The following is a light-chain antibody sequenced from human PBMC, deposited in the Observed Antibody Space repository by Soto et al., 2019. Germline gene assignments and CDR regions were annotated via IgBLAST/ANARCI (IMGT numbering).Light chain of an antibody. CDR3: QQHGDSTIS. V-gene: IGKV3-20*01. CDR2: GAS. J-gene: IGKJ5*01. Sequence: GPRPLSRGEEALLSSRASQSVSRNNLVWYQQRPGQPPRLLIYGASSRATGIPDRFSGSGSGTDFSLTISRLEPEDFAVYCCQQHGDSTISFAQGTRLEIK. CDR1: QSVSRNN.